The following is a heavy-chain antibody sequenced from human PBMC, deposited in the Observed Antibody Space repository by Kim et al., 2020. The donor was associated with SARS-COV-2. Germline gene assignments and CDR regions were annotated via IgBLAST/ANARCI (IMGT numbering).Heavy chain of an antibody. CDR3: ARERYCSSTSCPFDP. Sequence: SVKVSCKASGGTFSSYAISWVRQAPGQGLEWMGGIIPIFGTANYAQKFQGRVTITADESTSTAYMELSSLRSEDTAVYYCARERYCSSTSCPFDPWGQGTLVTVSS. J-gene: IGHJ5*02. D-gene: IGHD2-2*01. V-gene: IGHV1-69*13. CDR1: GGTFSSYA. CDR2: IIPIFGTA.